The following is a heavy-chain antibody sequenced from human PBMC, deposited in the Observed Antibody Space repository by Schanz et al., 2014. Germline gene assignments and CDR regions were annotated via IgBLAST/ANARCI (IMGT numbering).Heavy chain of an antibody. V-gene: IGHV4-4*02. CDR2: VHNSGTT. CDR1: GVSINSNNW. J-gene: IGHJ4*02. Sequence: QVQLQESGPGLVKPSGTLSLTCAVSGVSINSNNWWSWVRQPPGKGLEWIGSVHNSGTTSYNPSLKSRVTISLDTSKNQFSLKLSSVTAADTAEYYCARRRDYFDFWGQGTPVTVSS. CDR3: ARRRDYFDF.